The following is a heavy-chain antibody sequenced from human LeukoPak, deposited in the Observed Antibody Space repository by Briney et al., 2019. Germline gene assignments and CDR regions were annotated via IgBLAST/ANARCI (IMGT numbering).Heavy chain of an antibody. CDR1: GFTFSSYG. CDR3: AKGALLWFGELLYLDY. V-gene: IGHV3-33*06. D-gene: IGHD3-10*01. J-gene: IGHJ4*02. CDR2: IWYDGSNK. Sequence: PGGSLRLSCAASGFTFSSYGMHWVRQAPGKGLEWVAVIWYDGSNKYYADSVKGRFTISRDNSKNTLYLQMNSLRAEDTAVYYCAKGALLWFGELLYLDYWGQGTQVSVSS.